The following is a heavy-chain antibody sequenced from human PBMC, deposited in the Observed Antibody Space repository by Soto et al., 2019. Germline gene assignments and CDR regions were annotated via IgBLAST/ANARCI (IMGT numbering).Heavy chain of an antibody. CDR1: GFTFSLSA. V-gene: IGHV3-23*04. Sequence: EVQLVESGGGFVQPGESLRLSCAASGFTFSLSAMSWVRQAPGRALEWVSSISGGGSSTDYAESVKGRFTISRDNSKNTVHLQMNSLRAEDTAVYYCAKGPEYDILTGCDFWGQGALVTVSS. J-gene: IGHJ4*02. CDR2: ISGGGSST. D-gene: IGHD3-9*01. CDR3: AKGPEYDILTGCDF.